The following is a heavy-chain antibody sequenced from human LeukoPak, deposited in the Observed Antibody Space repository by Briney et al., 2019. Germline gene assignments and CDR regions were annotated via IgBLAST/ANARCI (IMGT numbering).Heavy chain of an antibody. V-gene: IGHV1-69*02. D-gene: IGHD6-6*01. J-gene: IGHJ4*02. CDR1: GGTFSSYT. CDR2: IIPILGIA. CDR3: ARTLLYSSSSFDYFDY. Sequence: ASVKVSCKGSGGTFSSYTISWVRQAPGQGLEWMGMIIPILGIANYAQKFQGRVTITADKSTSTAYMELSSLRSEEMAVYYCARTLLYSSSSFDYFDYWGQGTLVTASS.